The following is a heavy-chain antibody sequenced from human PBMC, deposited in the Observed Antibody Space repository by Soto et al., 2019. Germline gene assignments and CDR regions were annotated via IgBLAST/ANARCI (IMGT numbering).Heavy chain of an antibody. CDR3: ARDPGITGTILGYYYYYGMDV. CDR1: GYTFTSYG. J-gene: IGHJ6*02. D-gene: IGHD1-7*01. V-gene: IGHV1-18*01. Sequence: ASVKVSCKASGYTFTSYGISWVRQAPGQGLEWMGWISAYNGNTNYAQKLQGRVTMTTDTSTSTAYMELRSLRSDDTAVYYCARDPGITGTILGYYYYYGMDVWGQGTTVTV. CDR2: ISAYNGNT.